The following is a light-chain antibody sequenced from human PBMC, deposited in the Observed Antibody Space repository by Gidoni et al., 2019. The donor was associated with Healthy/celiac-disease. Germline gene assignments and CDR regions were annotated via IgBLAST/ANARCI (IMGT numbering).Light chain of an antibody. CDR1: QCIRND. V-gene: IGKV1-6*01. J-gene: IGKJ1*01. CDR3: LQDYNYPRT. Sequence: AIQMTQSPSSLSASVGDRVTITCRASQCIRNDLGWYQQKPGKAHKLLIYAASSLQSGVPSSFSGSGAGTDFTLTISSLQPEDFATYYCLQDYNYPRTFXXXTKVEIK. CDR2: AAS.